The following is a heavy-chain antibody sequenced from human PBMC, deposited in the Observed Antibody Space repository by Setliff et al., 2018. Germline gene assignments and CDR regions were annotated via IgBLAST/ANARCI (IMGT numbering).Heavy chain of an antibody. J-gene: IGHJ4*02. D-gene: IGHD5-12*01. CDR3: ARGPRDGYNSGLDY. CDR1: GFAFGDYA. CDR2: IKNKGYGETT. V-gene: IGHV3-49*04. Sequence: QTLSLSCTASGFAFGDYAMSWVRQAPGKGLEWIGLIKNKGYGETTEFAASVKGRFTISRPDSEISMYLQMNSLETEDTAVYFCARGPRDGYNSGLDYWGQGALVTVSS.